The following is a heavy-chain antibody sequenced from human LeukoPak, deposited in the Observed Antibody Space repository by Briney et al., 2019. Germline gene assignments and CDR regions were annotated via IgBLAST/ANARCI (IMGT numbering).Heavy chain of an antibody. D-gene: IGHD2-15*01. Sequence: GGSLRLSCAASGFTFSSYAMSWVRQAPGKGLEWVSTISGSGGSTYYADSVKGRFTISRDNSKNTLYLQMNSLRAEDTAVYYCARRYCSGGSCYSFRGDWFDPWGQGALVTVSS. J-gene: IGHJ5*02. CDR1: GFTFSSYA. V-gene: IGHV3-23*01. CDR3: ARRYCSGGSCYSFRGDWFDP. CDR2: ISGSGGST.